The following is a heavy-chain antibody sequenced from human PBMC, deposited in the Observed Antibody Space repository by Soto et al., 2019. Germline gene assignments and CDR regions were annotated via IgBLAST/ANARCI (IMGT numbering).Heavy chain of an antibody. CDR2: ISAYNGNT. CDR1: GYTFTSYG. D-gene: IGHD3-9*01. V-gene: IGHV1-18*01. J-gene: IGHJ6*04. Sequence: ASVKVSCKASGYTFTSYGIGWVRQAPGQGLEWMGWISAYNGNTNYAQKLQGRVTMTTDTSTSTAYMELRSLRSDDTAVYYCAWGAFDFDILTPDPYYYYGMDVWGKGTTVTVSS. CDR3: AWGAFDFDILTPDPYYYYGMDV.